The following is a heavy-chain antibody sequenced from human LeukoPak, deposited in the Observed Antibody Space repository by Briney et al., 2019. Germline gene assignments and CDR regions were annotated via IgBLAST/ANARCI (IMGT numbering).Heavy chain of an antibody. D-gene: IGHD1-26*01. CDR3: VRALWELRSSAYFDH. J-gene: IGHJ4*02. CDR2: ISGSSSYI. V-gene: IGHV3-21*06. Sequence: GGSLRLSCAASGFTFSSYGMNWVRQAPGKGLEWVSSISGSSSYIYYADSMKGRFTISRDNAKSSLYLQMNSLRDEDTAIYFCVRALWELRSSAYFDHWGQGTLVTVSS. CDR1: GFTFSSYG.